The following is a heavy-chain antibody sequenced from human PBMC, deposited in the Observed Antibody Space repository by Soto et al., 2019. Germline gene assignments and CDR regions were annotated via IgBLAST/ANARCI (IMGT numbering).Heavy chain of an antibody. CDR2: ISSSSSTI. CDR1: GFTFSSYS. V-gene: IGHV3-48*02. CDR3: ARDPDYYDSSGYYPQYFQH. Sequence: GGSLRLSCAASGFTFSSYSMNWVRQAPGKGLEWVSYISSSSSTIYYADSVKGRFTISRDNAKNPLYLQMNSLRDEDTAVYYCARDPDYYDSSGYYPQYFQHWGQGTLVTV. J-gene: IGHJ1*01. D-gene: IGHD3-22*01.